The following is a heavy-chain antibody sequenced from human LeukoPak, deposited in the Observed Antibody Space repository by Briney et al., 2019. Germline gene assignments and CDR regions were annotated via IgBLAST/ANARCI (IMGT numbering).Heavy chain of an antibody. D-gene: IGHD2-2*02. J-gene: IGHJ5*02. CDR2: INPNSGGT. V-gene: IGHV1-2*02. Sequence: ASVKVPCKASGYTFTGYYMHWVRQAPGQGLEWMGWINPNSGGTNYAQKFQGRVTMTRDTSISTAYMELRSLRSDDTAVYYCARTRGYCSSTSCYSPSGWFDPWGQGTRSPSPQ. CDR1: GYTFTGYY. CDR3: ARTRGYCSSTSCYSPSGWFDP.